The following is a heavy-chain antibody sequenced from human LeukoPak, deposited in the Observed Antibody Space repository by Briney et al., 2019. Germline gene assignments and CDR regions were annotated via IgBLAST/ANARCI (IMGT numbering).Heavy chain of an antibody. J-gene: IGHJ5*02. Sequence: SETLSLTCAVYGGSFSGYYWSWIRQPPGKGLEWIGEINHSGSTYYNPSLKSRVTISVDTSKNQFSLKLSSVTAADTAVYYCARHGVLRFLEWLSGHNWFDPWGQGTLVTVSS. CDR2: INHSGST. CDR3: ARHGVLRFLEWLSGHNWFDP. CDR1: GGSFSGYY. V-gene: IGHV4-34*01. D-gene: IGHD3-3*01.